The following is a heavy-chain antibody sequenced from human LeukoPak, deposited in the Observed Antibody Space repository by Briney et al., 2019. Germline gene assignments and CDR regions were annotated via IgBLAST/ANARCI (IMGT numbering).Heavy chain of an antibody. CDR1: GFTFSSYS. Sequence: GGSLRLSCAASGFTFSSYSMNWVRQAPGKGLEWVSSISSSSSYIYYADSVKGRFTISRDNAKNSLYLQMNSLRAEDTAVYYCARDHDYGDYLAFDIWGQGTMVTVSS. CDR3: ARDHDYGDYLAFDI. CDR2: ISSSSSYI. J-gene: IGHJ3*02. D-gene: IGHD4-17*01. V-gene: IGHV3-21*01.